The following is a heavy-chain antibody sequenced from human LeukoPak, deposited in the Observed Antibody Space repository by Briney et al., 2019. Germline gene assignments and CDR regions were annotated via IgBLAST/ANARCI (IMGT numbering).Heavy chain of an antibody. CDR1: GFTFSSYS. CDR2: ISSSSSTI. CDR3: ASTPLYCSSTSCFDY. D-gene: IGHD2-2*01. Sequence: GGSLRLSCAASGFTFSSYSMNWVRQAPGKGLEWVSYISSSSSTIYYADSVKGRFTISRDNAKNSLYLQMNSLRAEDTAVYYCASTPLYCSSTSCFDYWGQGTLVTVSS. V-gene: IGHV3-48*01. J-gene: IGHJ4*02.